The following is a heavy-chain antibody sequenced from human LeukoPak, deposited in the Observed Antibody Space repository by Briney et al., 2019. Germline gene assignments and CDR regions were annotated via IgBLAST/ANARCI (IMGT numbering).Heavy chain of an antibody. V-gene: IGHV4-39*07. D-gene: IGHD3-10*01. J-gene: IGHJ5*02. CDR2: IYYSGST. CDR1: GGSISSSSYY. Sequence: PSETLSLTCTVSGGSISSSSYYWGWIRQPPGKGLEWIGSIYYSGSTYYNPSLKSRVTISVDTSKNQFSLKLSSVTAADTAVYYCARSYYYGSGSYYNRVVGWFDPWGQGTLVTVSS. CDR3: ARSYYYGSGSYYNRVVGWFDP.